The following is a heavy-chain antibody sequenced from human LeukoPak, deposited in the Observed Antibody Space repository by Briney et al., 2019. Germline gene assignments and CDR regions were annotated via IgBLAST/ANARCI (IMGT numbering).Heavy chain of an antibody. V-gene: IGHV7-4-1*02. Sequence: GASVKVSCKASGYTFTCYAMNWVRQAPGQGLEWMGWINTNTGNPTYAQGFTGRFVFSLDTSVSTAYLQISSLKAEDTAVYYCARVFDSWFGELKDYYYYYGMDVWGQGTTVTVSS. D-gene: IGHD3-10*01. J-gene: IGHJ6*02. CDR2: INTNTGNP. CDR1: GYTFTCYA. CDR3: ARVFDSWFGELKDYYYYYGMDV.